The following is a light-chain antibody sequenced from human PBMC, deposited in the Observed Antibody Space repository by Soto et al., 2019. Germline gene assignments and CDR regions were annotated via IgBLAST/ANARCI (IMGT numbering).Light chain of an antibody. CDR3: SSYTTSNTRQIV. Sequence: QSALTQPASVSGSHRQSINLSCTGTSSDVGGYNYVSWYQHHPGKAPKLIIYVVSNRPSGVSNPFSGSKSGNTASLTISGLQPEDEADYYCSSYTTSNTRQIVFGTGTKVTVL. J-gene: IGLJ1*01. CDR1: SSDVGGYNY. V-gene: IGLV2-14*03. CDR2: VVS.